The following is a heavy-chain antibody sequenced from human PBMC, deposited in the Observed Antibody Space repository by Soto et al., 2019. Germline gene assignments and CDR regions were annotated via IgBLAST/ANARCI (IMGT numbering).Heavy chain of an antibody. J-gene: IGHJ4*02. Sequence: EVQLLESGGGLVQPGGSLRLSCAASGFTFSSYAMSWVRRAPGKGLEWVSAISNSGGSTFYADSVKGRFTISRDNSKNTLSLQMTILRVEDTDVSYCGVHLYGSGSYEYWGQGTLVTVSS. CDR1: GFTFSSYA. CDR2: ISNSGGST. D-gene: IGHD3-10*01. CDR3: GVHLYGSGSYEY. V-gene: IGHV3-23*01.